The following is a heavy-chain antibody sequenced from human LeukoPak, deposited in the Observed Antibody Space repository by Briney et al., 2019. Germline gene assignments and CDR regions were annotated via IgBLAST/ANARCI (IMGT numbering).Heavy chain of an antibody. CDR1: GGSFSGYY. V-gene: IGHV4-34*01. CDR3: AVTYYDFWSGYFSFDY. J-gene: IGHJ4*02. Sequence: SETLSLTCAVYGGSFSGYYWSWIRQPPGKGLEWIGEINHNGSTNYNPSLKSRVTISVDTSKNQFSLKLSSVTAADTAVYYCAVTYYDFWSGYFSFDYWGQGTLVTVSS. D-gene: IGHD3-3*01. CDR2: INHNGST.